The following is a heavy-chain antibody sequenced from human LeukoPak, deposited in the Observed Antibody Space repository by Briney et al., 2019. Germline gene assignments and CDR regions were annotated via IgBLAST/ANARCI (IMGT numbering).Heavy chain of an antibody. V-gene: IGHV1-18*01. Sequence: GASVKASCKASGYTFRDFGISWVRQAPGQGLEWMGWITTYNGNTNYIQKLQGRVTMTTDTSTSTAYMELRSLRSDDTAVCYCARGPYYDSWSGAGYWGQGTLVTVSS. CDR2: ITTYNGNT. CDR1: GYTFRDFG. J-gene: IGHJ4*02. D-gene: IGHD3-3*01. CDR3: ARGPYYDSWSGAGY.